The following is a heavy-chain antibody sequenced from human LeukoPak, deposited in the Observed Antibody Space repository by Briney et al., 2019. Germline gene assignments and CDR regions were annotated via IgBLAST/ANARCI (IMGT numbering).Heavy chain of an antibody. CDR1: GFTFDDYA. CDR2: ISWNSGSI. D-gene: IGHD3-9*01. CDR3: AKAAIYDILTGYSPPDY. Sequence: GRSLRLSCAASGFTFDDYAMHWVRQAPGKGLKWVSGISWNSGSIGYADSVKGRFTISRDNAKNSLYLQMNSLRAEDTALYYCAKAAIYDILTGYSPPDYWGQGTLVTASS. V-gene: IGHV3-9*01. J-gene: IGHJ4*02.